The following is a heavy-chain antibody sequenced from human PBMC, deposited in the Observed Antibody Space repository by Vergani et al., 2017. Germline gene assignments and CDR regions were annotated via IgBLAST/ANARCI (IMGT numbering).Heavy chain of an antibody. V-gene: IGHV3-21*01. Sequence: VQLVESGGGVVQPGRSLRLSCAASGFTFSSYSMNWVRQAPGKGLEWVSSISSSSSYIYYADSVKGRFTISRDNAKNSLYLQMNSLRAEDTAVYYCARETTWFRGYYMDVWGKGTTVTVSS. J-gene: IGHJ6*03. CDR2: ISSSSSYI. CDR1: GFTFSSYS. CDR3: ARETTWFRGYYMDV. D-gene: IGHD4-11*01.